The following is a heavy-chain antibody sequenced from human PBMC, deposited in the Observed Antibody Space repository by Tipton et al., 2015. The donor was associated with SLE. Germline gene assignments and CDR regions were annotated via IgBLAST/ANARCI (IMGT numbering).Heavy chain of an antibody. CDR3: AGGGGYYDFWSGYPYNWFDP. J-gene: IGHJ5*02. V-gene: IGHV4-4*07. Sequence: LRLSCTVSDGSISDYYWTWIRQPAGEGLEWIGRIYASGSTNYNPSLRSRAAMSVDTSKSHFSLKLTSVTAADTAVYYCAGGGGYYDFWSGYPYNWFDPWGQGTLVTVSS. CDR2: IYASGST. CDR1: DGSISDYY. D-gene: IGHD3-3*01.